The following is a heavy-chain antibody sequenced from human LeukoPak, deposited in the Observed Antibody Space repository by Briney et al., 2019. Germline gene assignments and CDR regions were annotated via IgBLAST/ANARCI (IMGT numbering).Heavy chain of an antibody. J-gene: IGHJ4*02. Sequence: SVKVSCKASGGTFSSYAISWVRQAPGQGLEWMGGIIPIFGTANYAQKFQGRVTITTDESTSTAYMELSSLRSEDTAVYYCARGKRPPQEPGYDSSGYYFFDYWGQGTLVTVSS. CDR1: GGTFSSYA. CDR2: IIPIFGTA. V-gene: IGHV1-69*05. CDR3: ARGKRPPQEPGYDSSGYYFFDY. D-gene: IGHD3-22*01.